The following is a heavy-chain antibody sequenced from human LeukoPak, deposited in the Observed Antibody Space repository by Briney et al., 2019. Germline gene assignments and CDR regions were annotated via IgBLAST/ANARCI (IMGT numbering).Heavy chain of an antibody. D-gene: IGHD4-23*01. Sequence: SVKVSCKTSGGAFSSYDISWLRQAPEQGLEWMGGITPIFGTANYAQKFQGRVTITAVESMSTAYMELSSLRSEDTAVYYCARGWLAETTVVTPYNYWGQGTLVTVSS. CDR1: GGAFSSYD. CDR3: ARGWLAETTVVTPYNY. V-gene: IGHV1-69*13. J-gene: IGHJ4*02. CDR2: ITPIFGTA.